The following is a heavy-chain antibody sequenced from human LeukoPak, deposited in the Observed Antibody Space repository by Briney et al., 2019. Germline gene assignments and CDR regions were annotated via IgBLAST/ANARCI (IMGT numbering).Heavy chain of an antibody. J-gene: IGHJ4*02. CDR1: GFIFSSYW. V-gene: IGHV3-7*04. D-gene: IGHD3-22*01. CDR3: ARVTASSGFH. Sequence: PGGSLRLSCAASGFIFSSYWMSWVRQAPGKGLEWAANIKQDGSEKYYVDSVKGRFTISRDNAKNSLYLQMNSLRAEDTAVYYCARVTASSGFHWGQGTLVTVPP. CDR2: IKQDGSEK.